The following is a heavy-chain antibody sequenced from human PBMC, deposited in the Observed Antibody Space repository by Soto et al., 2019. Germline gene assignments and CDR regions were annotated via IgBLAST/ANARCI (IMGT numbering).Heavy chain of an antibody. Sequence: PSETLSLTCTVSGGSISSGGYYWSWIRQHPGKGLEWIGYIYYSGSTYYNPSLKSRVTISVDTSKNQFSLNLSSVTAADTAVYYCAREGDGSGNSYYGMDVWGQGTTVTVSS. CDR1: GGSISSGGYY. D-gene: IGHD3-10*01. V-gene: IGHV4-31*03. J-gene: IGHJ6*02. CDR2: IYYSGST. CDR3: AREGDGSGNSYYGMDV.